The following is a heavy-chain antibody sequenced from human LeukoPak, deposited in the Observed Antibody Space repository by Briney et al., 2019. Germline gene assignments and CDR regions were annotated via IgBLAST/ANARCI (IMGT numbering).Heavy chain of an antibody. J-gene: IGHJ6*03. D-gene: IGHD6-6*01. CDR1: GGSISSGSYY. CDR3: TIAAPPGNYYYYYMDV. V-gene: IGHV4-39*01. CDR2: IYYSGST. Sequence: SETLSLTCIVSGGSISSGSYYWGWIRQPPGKGLEWIGSIYYSGSTYYNPSLKSRVTISVDTPKNQFSLKLSSVTAADTAVYYCTIAAPPGNYYYYYMDVWGKGTTVTVSS.